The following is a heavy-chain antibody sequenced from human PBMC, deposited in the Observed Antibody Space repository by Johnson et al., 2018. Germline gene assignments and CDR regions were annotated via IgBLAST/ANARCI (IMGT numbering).Heavy chain of an antibody. J-gene: IGHJ3*02. CDR2: ISYDGTNI. V-gene: IGHV3-30*04. Sequence: VQLLESGGGVVQPGRSLRLSCAASGFTFSHFAMHWVRQAPGKGLEWVAVISYDGTNIYYTDSVKGRFTISRANFKNTLNLQMNSLRVEDTAVYYCARNPYGDYPFDSWGQGTRVTVSS. CDR3: ARNPYGDYPFDS. D-gene: IGHD4-17*01. CDR1: GFTFSHFA.